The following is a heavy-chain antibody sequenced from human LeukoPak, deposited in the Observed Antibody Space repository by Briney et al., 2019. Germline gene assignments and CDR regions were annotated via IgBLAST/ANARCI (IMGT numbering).Heavy chain of an antibody. J-gene: IGHJ5*02. CDR2: INPSSGGT. V-gene: IGHV1-2*02. D-gene: IGHD2-15*01. Sequence: ASVKVSCKASGFTFTAYYMHWVRQAPGQGLEWMGWINPSSGGTNYAQKFQGRVSMTRDTSISTAYMELSRLTSDDTAVYYYASLADWFDPWGQGTLVTVSS. CDR1: GFTFTAYY. CDR3: ASLADWFDP.